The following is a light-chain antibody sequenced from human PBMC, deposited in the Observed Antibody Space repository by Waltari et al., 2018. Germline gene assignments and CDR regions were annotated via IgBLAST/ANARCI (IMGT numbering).Light chain of an antibody. CDR1: QSLLHSSGYNY. V-gene: IGKV2-28*01. J-gene: IGKJ4*02. CDR2: LGS. CDR3: MQALESPS. Sequence: EIVMTQSPLSLPVTAGEPASISCRSSQSLLHSSGYNYLTWFLQKPGQSPQLLIYLGSIRASGVPDRFSGSGSGTDFTLKITRVEADDVGFYYCMQALESPSFGGGTKVEIK.